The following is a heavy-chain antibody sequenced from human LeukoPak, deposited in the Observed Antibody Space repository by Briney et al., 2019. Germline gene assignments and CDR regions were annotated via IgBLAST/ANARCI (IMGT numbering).Heavy chain of an antibody. Sequence: GGSLRLSCEASGFTFSSSWMSWVRQAPGTGLEWVSTISGSGGSTYYVDSVKGRFTISRDNSKNTFFLQMNNLRPEDTAVYYCAKLHNLNCDYWGLGTLVTVSS. CDR3: AKLHNLNCDY. J-gene: IGHJ4*02. D-gene: IGHD1-14*01. CDR2: ISGSGGST. CDR1: GFTFSSSW. V-gene: IGHV3-23*01.